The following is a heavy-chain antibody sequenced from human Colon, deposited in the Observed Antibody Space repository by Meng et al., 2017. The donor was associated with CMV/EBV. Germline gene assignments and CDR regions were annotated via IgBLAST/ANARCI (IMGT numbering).Heavy chain of an antibody. CDR2: INHSGST. CDR3: ATPQQLAPYGMDV. Sequence: GSLRLSCAVYGGSFSGYYWSWIRQPPGKGLEWIGEINHSGSTNYNPSLMSRVTISVDTSKNQFSLKLSSVTAADTAVYYCATPQQLAPYGMDVWGQGTTVTVSS. CDR1: GGSFSGYY. D-gene: IGHD6-13*01. V-gene: IGHV4-34*01. J-gene: IGHJ6*02.